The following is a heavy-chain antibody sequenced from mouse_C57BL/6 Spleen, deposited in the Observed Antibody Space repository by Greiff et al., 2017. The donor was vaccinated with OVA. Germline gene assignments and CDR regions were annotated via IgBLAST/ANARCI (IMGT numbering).Heavy chain of an antibody. V-gene: IGHV5-9*01. CDR1: GFTFSSYT. D-gene: IGHD1-1*01. Sequence: EVQLVESGGGLVKPGGSLKLSCAASGFTFSSYTMSWVRQTPEKRLEWVATISGGGGNTYYPDSVKGRFTISRDNAKNTLYLQMSSLRSEDTALYYCARVIYYYGSSYVNYFDYWGQVTTLTVSS. J-gene: IGHJ2*01. CDR2: ISGGGGNT. CDR3: ARVIYYYGSSYVNYFDY.